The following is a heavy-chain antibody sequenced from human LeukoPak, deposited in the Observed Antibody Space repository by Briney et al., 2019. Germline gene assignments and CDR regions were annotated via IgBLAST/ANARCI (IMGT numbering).Heavy chain of an antibody. J-gene: IGHJ4*02. D-gene: IGHD3-9*01. CDR1: GFTFSNYA. CDR2: ILGSGGST. CDR3: AKWGDYDVLTGYYVPDY. Sequence: GGSLRLSCAASGFTFSNYAMSWVRQAPGEGLEWVSAILGSGGSTYYADSVKGRFTVSRDNSNSPLYLQMNSLRAEDTALYYCAKWGDYDVLTGYYVPDYWGQGTLVTVSS. V-gene: IGHV3-23*01.